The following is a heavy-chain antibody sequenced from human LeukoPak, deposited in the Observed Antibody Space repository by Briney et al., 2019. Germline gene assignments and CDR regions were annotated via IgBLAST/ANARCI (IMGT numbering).Heavy chain of an antibody. D-gene: IGHD1-14*01. Sequence: LAGGSLRLSCVASGFTVSTNYMSWVRQAPGKGLEWVSAISGSGGNTYYADSVKGRFTISRDNSKNTLYLQMNSLRAEDTAVYYCAKPARTDYADYWGQGTLVTVSS. V-gene: IGHV3-23*01. J-gene: IGHJ4*02. CDR3: AKPARTDYADY. CDR1: GFTVSTNY. CDR2: ISGSGGNT.